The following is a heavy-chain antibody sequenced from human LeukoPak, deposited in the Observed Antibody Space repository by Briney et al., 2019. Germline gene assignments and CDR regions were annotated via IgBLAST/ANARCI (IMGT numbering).Heavy chain of an antibody. V-gene: IGHV6-1*01. J-gene: IGHJ6*02. CDR1: GDSVSSNCAA. CDR2: TYYRSKWYN. D-gene: IGHD6-13*01. CDR3: ARESAAAGTGVRYYYGMDV. Sequence: SQTLSLTCAISGDSVSSNCAAWNWIRQSPSRGLEWLGRTYYRSKWYNDYAVSVKSRITINPDTSKNQFSLQLNSVTPEDTAVYYCARESAAAGTGVRYYYGMDVWGQGTTVTVSS.